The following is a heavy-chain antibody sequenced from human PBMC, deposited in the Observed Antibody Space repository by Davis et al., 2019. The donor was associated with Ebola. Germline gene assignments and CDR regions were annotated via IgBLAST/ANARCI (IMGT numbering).Heavy chain of an antibody. CDR2: INAGNGNT. Sequence: AASVKVSCKASGYTFTSYAMHWVRQAPGQRLEWMGWINAGNGNTKYSQKFQGRVTITRDTSASTAYMELSSLRSEDTAVYYCAREKGVNWNYEDYYYGMDVWGQGTTVTVSS. J-gene: IGHJ6*02. D-gene: IGHD1-7*01. CDR3: AREKGVNWNYEDYYYGMDV. V-gene: IGHV1-3*01. CDR1: GYTFTSYA.